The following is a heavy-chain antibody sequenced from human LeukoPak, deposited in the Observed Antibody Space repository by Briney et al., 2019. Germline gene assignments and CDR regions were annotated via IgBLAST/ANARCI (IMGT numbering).Heavy chain of an antibody. J-gene: IGHJ3*02. V-gene: IGHV3-33*01. Sequence: GGSLRLSCAASGFTFSSYGMHWVRQAPGKGLEWVAVIWYDGSNKYYADSVKGRFTISRDNSKNTLYLQMNSPRAEDTAVYYCASSDYGGAFVAFDIWGQGTMVTVSS. CDR3: ASSDYGGAFVAFDI. CDR2: IWYDGSNK. D-gene: IGHD4-23*01. CDR1: GFTFSSYG.